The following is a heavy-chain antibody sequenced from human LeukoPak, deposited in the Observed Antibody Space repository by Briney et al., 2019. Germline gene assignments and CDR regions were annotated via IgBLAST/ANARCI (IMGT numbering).Heavy chain of an antibody. Sequence: GGSLRLSCAASGFTFSSYAMSWVRQAPGKGLEWVSAISGSGGSTYYADSVKGRFTISRDNSKNTLYLQMNSLRAEDPAVYYCARAPGVGATRSDWFDPWGQGTLVTVSS. D-gene: IGHD1-26*01. CDR2: ISGSGGST. J-gene: IGHJ5*02. CDR1: GFTFSSYA. V-gene: IGHV3-23*01. CDR3: ARAPGVGATRSDWFDP.